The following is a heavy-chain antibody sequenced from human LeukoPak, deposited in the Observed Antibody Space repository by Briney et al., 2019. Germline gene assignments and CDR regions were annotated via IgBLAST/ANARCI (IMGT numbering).Heavy chain of an antibody. J-gene: IGHJ5*02. Sequence: SETLSLTCTVSGGSITSYYWSWIRQPAGKGPEWIGRIYASGSTNYNPSLNSRVTMSVDTSKNQFSLRLNPVTAADTAVYYCARGDRAVAGAWGWFDPWGQGTLVTVSS. D-gene: IGHD6-19*01. CDR3: ARGDRAVAGAWGWFDP. CDR1: GGSITSYY. CDR2: IYASGST. V-gene: IGHV4-4*07.